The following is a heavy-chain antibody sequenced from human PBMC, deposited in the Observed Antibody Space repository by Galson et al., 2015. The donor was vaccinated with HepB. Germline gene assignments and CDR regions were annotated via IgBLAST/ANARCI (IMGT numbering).Heavy chain of an antibody. CDR2: ISSSSSYT. Sequence: SLRLSCAASGFTFSDYYMSWIRQAPGKGLEWVSYISSSSSYTNYADSVKGRFTISRDNAKNSLYLQMNSLRAEDTAVYYCARVPSFGELSEQFDYWGQGTLVTVSS. D-gene: IGHD3-10*01. CDR1: GFTFSDYY. J-gene: IGHJ4*02. V-gene: IGHV3-11*06. CDR3: ARVPSFGELSEQFDY.